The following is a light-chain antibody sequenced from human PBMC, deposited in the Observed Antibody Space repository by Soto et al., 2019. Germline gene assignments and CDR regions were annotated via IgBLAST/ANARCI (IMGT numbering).Light chain of an antibody. Sequence: QCVLTQAPSGSGAPGQRVTISCTGSSSNIGAGYDVHWYQQLPGTAPELLIYGNTNRPSGVPDRFSGSKSATSASLAITGLQPEDEADYYCQSYDTSLSGFYVFGTGTKVTVL. CDR2: GNT. J-gene: IGLJ1*01. V-gene: IGLV1-40*01. CDR1: SSNIGAGYD. CDR3: QSYDTSLSGFYV.